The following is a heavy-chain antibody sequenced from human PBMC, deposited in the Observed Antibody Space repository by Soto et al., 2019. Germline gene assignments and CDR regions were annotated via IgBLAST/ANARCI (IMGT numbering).Heavy chain of an antibody. D-gene: IGHD5-12*01. V-gene: IGHV4-34*01. CDR2: INHSGST. Sequence: SETLSLTCAVYGGSFSGYYWSWIHQPPGKGLEWIGEINHSGSTNYNPSLKSRVTISVDTSKNQFSLKLSSVTAADTAVYYCARGQGKWLRILYYFDYWGQGTLVTVSS. J-gene: IGHJ4*02. CDR3: ARGQGKWLRILYYFDY. CDR1: GGSFSGYY.